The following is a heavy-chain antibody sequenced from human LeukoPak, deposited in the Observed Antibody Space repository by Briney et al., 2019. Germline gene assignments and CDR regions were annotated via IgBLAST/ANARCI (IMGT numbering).Heavy chain of an antibody. CDR1: GGSISSYY. V-gene: IGHV4-4*07. J-gene: IGHJ4*02. Sequence: SETLSLTCTVSGGSISSYYWSWIRQPAGKGLEWIGRIYTSGSTNYNPSLKSRVTISVDTSKNQFSLKLSSVTAADTAVYYCARLKTMEWELHGYFDYWGQGTLVTVSS. CDR2: IYTSGST. D-gene: IGHD1-26*01. CDR3: ARLKTMEWELHGYFDY.